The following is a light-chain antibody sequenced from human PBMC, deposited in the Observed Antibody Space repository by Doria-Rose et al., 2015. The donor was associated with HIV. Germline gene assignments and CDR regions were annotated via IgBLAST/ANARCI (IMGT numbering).Light chain of an antibody. Sequence: TQSPGTLSLSPGERATLSCRASQSFSSTYLAWYEQTPGQAPSLLIYDGATRATGIPDRFSASGSGTDFTLTINRLEPEDVALYYCHQYGTSWTVGQGTKVEI. CDR1: QSFSSTY. J-gene: IGKJ1*01. V-gene: IGKV3-20*01. CDR3: HQYGTSWT. CDR2: DGA.